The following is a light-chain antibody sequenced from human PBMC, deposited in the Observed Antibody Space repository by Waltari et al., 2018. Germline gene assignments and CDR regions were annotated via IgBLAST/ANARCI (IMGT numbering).Light chain of an antibody. CDR2: DAS. CDR3: QMYVRLPVT. V-gene: IGKV3-20*01. CDR1: QGVGRG. Sequence: SCRASQGVGRGLAWYQQKPGQAPRLLIYDASSRATGISDKFSGSGSGTDFSLTISRVEPEDFAVYFCQMYVRLPVTFGQGTKVEVK. J-gene: IGKJ1*01.